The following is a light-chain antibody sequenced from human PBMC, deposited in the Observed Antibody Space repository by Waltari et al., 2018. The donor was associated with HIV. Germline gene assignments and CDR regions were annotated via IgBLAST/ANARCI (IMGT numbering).Light chain of an antibody. CDR3: GTWDNSLSGVV. J-gene: IGLJ2*01. CDR2: ENN. Sequence: QSVLTQPPSVSAAPGQKVTMSCSGGTSNIANNYVSWYQQLPGKAPKVLIYENNTRPSGIPDRFSGSKSGTSATLGITGLQTGDEADYYCGTWDNSLSGVVFGGGTKLTVL. CDR1: TSNIANNY. V-gene: IGLV1-51*02.